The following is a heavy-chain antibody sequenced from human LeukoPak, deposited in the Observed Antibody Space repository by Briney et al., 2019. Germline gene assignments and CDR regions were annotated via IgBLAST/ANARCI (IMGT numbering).Heavy chain of an antibody. CDR3: AKGSSSSWYYYYYGMDV. D-gene: IGHD6-13*01. J-gene: IGHJ6*02. Sequence: AGRSLRLSCAASGFTFSSYGMHWVRQAPGKGLEWVAVISYDGSNKYYADSVKGRFTISRDNSKNTLYLQMNSLRAEDTAVYYCAKGSSSSWYYYYYGMDVWGQGTTVTVSS. CDR1: GFTFSSYG. V-gene: IGHV3-30*18. CDR2: ISYDGSNK.